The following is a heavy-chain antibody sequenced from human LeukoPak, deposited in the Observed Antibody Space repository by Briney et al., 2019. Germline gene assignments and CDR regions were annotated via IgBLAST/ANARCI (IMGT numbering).Heavy chain of an antibody. V-gene: IGHV4-61*02. Sequence: PSETLSLTCTVSGGSISSGSYYWSWIRQPAGKGLEWIGRIYTSGSTNYNPSLKSRVTISVDTSKNQFSLKLSSVTAADTAVYYCARDRTNALVVPAAIGYYYYMDVWGKGTTVTISS. J-gene: IGHJ6*03. CDR1: GGSISSGSYY. CDR2: IYTSGST. CDR3: ARDRTNALVVPAAIGYYYYMDV. D-gene: IGHD2-2*01.